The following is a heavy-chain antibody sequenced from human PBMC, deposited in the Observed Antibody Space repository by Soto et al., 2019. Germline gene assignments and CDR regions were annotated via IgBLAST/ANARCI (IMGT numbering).Heavy chain of an antibody. J-gene: IGHJ4*02. Sequence: EVELVESGGDLVQPGGSLRLSCAASGFTVSSSYMGWVRQAPGKGLEWVSIIYSGGSTYYADSVKGRFTISRDNSKNTLYLQMNSLRAEDTAVYYCARDPSFGYSSGWGHWGQGTLVTVSS. V-gene: IGHV3-66*01. D-gene: IGHD6-19*01. CDR1: GFTVSSSY. CDR2: IYSGGST. CDR3: ARDPSFGYSSGWGH.